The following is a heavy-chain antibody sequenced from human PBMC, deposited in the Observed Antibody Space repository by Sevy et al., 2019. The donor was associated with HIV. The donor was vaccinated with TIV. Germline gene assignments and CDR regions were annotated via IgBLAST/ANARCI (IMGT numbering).Heavy chain of an antibody. V-gene: IGHV3-33*07. CDR2: IWYDGSNK. CDR1: GFTFSSYG. CDR3: AMKYYDSSGSSFFFDY. D-gene: IGHD3-22*01. J-gene: IGHJ4*02. Sequence: GGSLRLSCAASGFTFSSYGMYWVRQAPGKGLEWVAVIWYDGSNKYYADSVKGRFTISRDNSKNTLYLQMNSLRAEDTAVYYCAMKYYDSSGSSFFFDYWGQGTLVTVSS.